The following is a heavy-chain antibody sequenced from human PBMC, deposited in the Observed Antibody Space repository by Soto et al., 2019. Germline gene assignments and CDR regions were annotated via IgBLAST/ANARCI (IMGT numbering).Heavy chain of an antibody. J-gene: IGHJ5*02. CDR2: IYYSGTT. CDR1: GGSISPNY. CDR3: ARLGAYYQSLDP. V-gene: IGHV4-59*08. Sequence: PSETLSLTCTVSGGSISPNYWSWMRQPPGKGLEWIGYIYYSGTTTNNPSLNSRVAMSIDTSKNQFSLTLSSVTAADTAVYYCARLGAYYQSLDPWGQGILVTVSS. D-gene: IGHD3-22*01.